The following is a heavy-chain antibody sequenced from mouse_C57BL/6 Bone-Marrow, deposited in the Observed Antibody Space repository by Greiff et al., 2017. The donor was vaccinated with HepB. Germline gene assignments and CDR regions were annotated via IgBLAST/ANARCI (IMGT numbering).Heavy chain of an antibody. J-gene: IGHJ2*01. V-gene: IGHV1-69*01. CDR3: ATLWLRNY. D-gene: IGHD2-2*01. Sequence: VQLQQPGAELVMPGASVKLSCKASGYTFTSYWMHWVKQRPGQGLEWIGEIDPSDSYTNYNQKFKGKSTLTVDKPSSTAYMQLSSLTSEDSAVYYCATLWLRNYWGQGTTLTVSS. CDR2: IDPSDSYT. CDR1: GYTFTSYW.